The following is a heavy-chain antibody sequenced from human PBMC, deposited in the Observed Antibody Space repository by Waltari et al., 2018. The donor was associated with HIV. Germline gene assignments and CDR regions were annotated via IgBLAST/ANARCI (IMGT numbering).Heavy chain of an antibody. CDR3: TTLWYSYDSTDY. CDR1: GITFRNAW. Sequence: EVQLVESGGGLVKPGGSLRLSCAASGITFRNAWMSWVRQAPGKGVEWVGRIKSGAEGGTTDYAAAVKGRFTSSRDDSKHTLYLQMDSLKTEDTAVYYCTTLWYSYDSTDYWGQGTLVTVSS. V-gene: IGHV3-15*01. CDR2: IKSGAEGGTT. D-gene: IGHD3-22*01. J-gene: IGHJ4*02.